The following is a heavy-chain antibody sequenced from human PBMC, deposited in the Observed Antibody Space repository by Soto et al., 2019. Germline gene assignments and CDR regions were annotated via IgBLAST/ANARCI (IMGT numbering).Heavy chain of an antibody. D-gene: IGHD3-22*01. V-gene: IGHV4-30-4*01. CDR3: ATYYDTRGFDY. CDR2: NFYTGST. CDR1: GGSVSSGGYS. Sequence: PSETLSLTCAVSGGSVSSGGYSWSWIRQPPGKGLEWIGYNFYTGSTYYNPSLKSRVTISVDTSKNQFSLRLTSVTAADTAVYYCATYYDTRGFDYWGQGTLVTVSS. J-gene: IGHJ4*02.